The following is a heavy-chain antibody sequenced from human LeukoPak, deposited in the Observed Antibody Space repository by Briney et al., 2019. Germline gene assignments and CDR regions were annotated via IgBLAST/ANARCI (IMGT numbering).Heavy chain of an antibody. V-gene: IGHV4-39*01. CDR3: ATIATAYVAFDY. Sequence: KTSETLSLTCTVSGGSISSSSYYWAWIRQPPGKGLEWIGSIYYSGNTYYNQSLKSRVALLVDTSKNQFSLKLTSVTATDTAVYFCATIATAYVAFDYWGQGTLVTVSS. CDR1: GGSISSSSYY. CDR2: IYYSGNT. J-gene: IGHJ4*02. D-gene: IGHD3-16*01.